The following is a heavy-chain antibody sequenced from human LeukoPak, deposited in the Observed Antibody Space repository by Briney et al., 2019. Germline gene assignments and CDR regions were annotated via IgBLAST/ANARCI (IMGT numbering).Heavy chain of an antibody. CDR2: IYYTGST. CDR1: GGSISNYY. J-gene: IGHJ4*02. D-gene: IGHD6-13*01. CDR3: ARNLIPEQLVLNF. V-gene: IGHV4-59*01. Sequence: WETLSLTCTVSGGSISNYYWNWIRQPPGKGLEWIGYIYYTGSTNYNPSLKSRVTMSVDTSKNQFSLNLRSVTPEDTAVYYCARNLIPEQLVLNFWGQGTLVTVSS.